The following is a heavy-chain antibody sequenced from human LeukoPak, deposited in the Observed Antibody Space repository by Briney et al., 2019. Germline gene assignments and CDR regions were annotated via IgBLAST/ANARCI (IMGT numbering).Heavy chain of an antibody. CDR3: ARNGLQWLIDY. CDR2: IYPGDSDT. J-gene: IGHJ4*02. D-gene: IGHD6-19*01. V-gene: IGHV5-51*06. Sequence: GESLKISCKASGYDFGRYWIGWVRQMPGKDLEWMGIIYPGDSDTRYNPSFQGQVTISADRSISTAYPQWNNVKPSDTAMYFCARNGLQWLIDYWGQGSLVTVSS. CDR1: GYDFGRYW.